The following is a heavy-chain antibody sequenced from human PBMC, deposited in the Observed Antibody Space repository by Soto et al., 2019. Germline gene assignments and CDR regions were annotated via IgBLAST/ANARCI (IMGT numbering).Heavy chain of an antibody. D-gene: IGHD6-13*01. CDR3: ARQRGSSSWY. J-gene: IGHJ2*01. Sequence: PVGALSLSCAPPRFPFISYFMRWGPQAPEPGLEWVANIKRDGSEKYYVDSVKGRFTISRDNAKNSLYLQMNSLRAEDTAVYYCARQRGSSSWY. CDR2: IKRDGSEK. CDR1: RFPFISYF. V-gene: IGHV3-7*01.